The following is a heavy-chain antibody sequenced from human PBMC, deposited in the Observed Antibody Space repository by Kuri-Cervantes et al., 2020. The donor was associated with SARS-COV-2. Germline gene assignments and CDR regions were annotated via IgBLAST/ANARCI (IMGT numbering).Heavy chain of an antibody. V-gene: IGHV3-23*01. CDR2: ISGGGTSS. J-gene: IGHJ4*02. CDR1: GFTLSSYA. D-gene: IGHD2-2*01. CDR3: AKDRDYYSRPPTFHY. Sequence: GGSLRLSCAASGFTLSSYAMSWVRQAPGKGLVWVSCISGGGTSSDYSDSVKGRFTISGDNSKNTLYLVMNNLRGEDTAVYFCAKDRDYYSRPPTFHYWGQGAQVTVSS.